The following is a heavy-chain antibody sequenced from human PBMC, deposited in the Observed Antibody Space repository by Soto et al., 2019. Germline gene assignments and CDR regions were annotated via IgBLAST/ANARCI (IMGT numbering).Heavy chain of an antibody. CDR2: INPKSGGT. CDR3: ARGHSTDCSNGVCSFFYNHEMDV. V-gene: IGHV1-2*04. D-gene: IGHD2-8*01. CDR1: GYSLTDYH. Sequence: ASVKVSCKASGYSLTDYHIHWVRQAPGQGLEWLGRINPKSGGTSTAQKFQGWVTMTRDRSISTVYMELTRLRSDDTAVYFCARGHSTDCSNGVCSFFYNHEMDVWGQ. J-gene: IGHJ6*02.